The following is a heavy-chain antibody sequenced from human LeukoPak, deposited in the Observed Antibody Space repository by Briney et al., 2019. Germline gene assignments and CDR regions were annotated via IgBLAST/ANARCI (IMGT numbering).Heavy chain of an antibody. CDR2: ITSSSSYI. V-gene: IGHV3-21*01. CDR1: GFTFSSYS. J-gene: IGHJ3*02. D-gene: IGHD6-13*01. Sequence: GGSLRLSCAASGFTFSSYSMNWVRQAPGKGLEWVSSITSSSSYIYYADSVKGRFTISRDNAKNSLYLQMNSLRAEDTAVYYCARDTPGYSSSWYGYDAFDIWGQGTMVTVSS. CDR3: ARDTPGYSSSWYGYDAFDI.